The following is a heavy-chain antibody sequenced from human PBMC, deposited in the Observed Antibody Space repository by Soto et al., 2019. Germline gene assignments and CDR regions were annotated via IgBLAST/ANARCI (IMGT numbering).Heavy chain of an antibody. CDR1: GDSISGSPYF. J-gene: IGHJ4*02. D-gene: IGHD6-13*01. V-gene: IGHV4-39*01. Sequence: SETLSLTCTVSGDSISGSPYFWGWIRQPPGKRLEWIGSIFYDGYTLYTPSLKSRVTISVDTSKNQFSLKLTSVAAADTAIYYCARLQAAVPHYWGQGILVTVSS. CDR2: IFYDGYT. CDR3: ARLQAAVPHY.